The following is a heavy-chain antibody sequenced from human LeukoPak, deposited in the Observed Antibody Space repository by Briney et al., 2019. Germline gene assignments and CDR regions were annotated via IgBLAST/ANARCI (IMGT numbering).Heavy chain of an antibody. Sequence: PGGSLRLSCEASRFTFSSHGMNWVRQAPGKGLEWVSYISSRSSTIYYADSVKGRFTISRDNAKNSLFLQMNSLRDEDTAVYYCARDLGGSYYYGMDVWGQGTTVTVSS. CDR2: ISSRSSTI. CDR1: RFTFSSHG. V-gene: IGHV3-48*02. D-gene: IGHD2-15*01. CDR3: ARDLGGSYYYGMDV. J-gene: IGHJ6*02.